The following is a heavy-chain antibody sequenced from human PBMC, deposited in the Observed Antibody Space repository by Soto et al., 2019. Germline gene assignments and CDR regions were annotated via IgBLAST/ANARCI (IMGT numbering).Heavy chain of an antibody. Sequence: QVQLVQSGAEVKKPGASVKVSCKASGYTFTSYGISWVRQAPGQGLEWMGWISAYNGNTNYGQKLQGKVTMTTDTSTSTDYMELRCLRSDDTALYYGARDYYYNSVYSHYWGQGTLVTVSS. J-gene: IGHJ4*02. D-gene: IGHD3-22*01. V-gene: IGHV1-18*04. CDR1: GYTFTSYG. CDR2: ISAYNGNT. CDR3: ARDYYYNSVYSHY.